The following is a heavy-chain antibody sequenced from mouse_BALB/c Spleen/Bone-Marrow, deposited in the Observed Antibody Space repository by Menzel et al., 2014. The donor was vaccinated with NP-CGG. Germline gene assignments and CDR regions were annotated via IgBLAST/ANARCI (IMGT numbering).Heavy chain of an antibody. CDR1: GHAFTNYL. V-gene: IGHV1-54*01. CDR2: INPGSGGT. J-gene: IGHJ4*01. CDR3: ARRNRDYYAMDY. Sequence: QVQLQQSGAELVRPGTSVKVSCKASGHAFTNYLLEWVKQRPGQGLEWIGVINPGSGGTKYNEKFKGKATLTVDKSSSTAYRQLSSLTSDDSAVYFCARRNRDYYAMDYWGQGTSVTVSS.